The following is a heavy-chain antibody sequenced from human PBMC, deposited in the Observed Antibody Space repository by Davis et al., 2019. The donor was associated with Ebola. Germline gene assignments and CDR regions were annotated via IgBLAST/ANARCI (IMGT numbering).Heavy chain of an antibody. CDR1: GFTFSSYA. Sequence: PGGSLRLSCAASGFTFSSYAMSWVRQAPGKGLEWVSAISGSGGSTYYADSVKGRFTISRDNSKNTLYLQMNSLRAEDTAVYYCAKDQKDYYYYYYMDVWGKGTTVTVSS. CDR3: AKDQKDYYYYYYMDV. CDR2: ISGSGGST. V-gene: IGHV3-23*01. J-gene: IGHJ6*03.